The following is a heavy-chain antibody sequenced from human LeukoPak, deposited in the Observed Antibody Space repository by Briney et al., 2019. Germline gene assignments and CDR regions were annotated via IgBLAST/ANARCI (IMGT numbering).Heavy chain of an antibody. CDR2: SYSGGST. CDR1: GFTVSSNY. V-gene: IGHV3-53*01. D-gene: IGHD2-2*01. J-gene: IGHJ6*02. Sequence: GGSLRLSCAASGFTVSSNYMSWVRQAPGKGLEWVSVSYSGGSTYYADSVKGRFTISRDNSKNTLYLQMNSLRAEDTAVYYCASDIVVVPAAMPGSSAVSNGMDVWGQGTTVTVSS. CDR3: ASDIVVVPAAMPGSSAVSNGMDV.